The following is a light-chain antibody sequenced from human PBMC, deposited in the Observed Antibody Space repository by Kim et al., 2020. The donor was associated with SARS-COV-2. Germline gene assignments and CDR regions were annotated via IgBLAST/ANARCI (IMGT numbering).Light chain of an antibody. Sequence: DIQMTQSPSTLSASVGDRVTITCRPSESISTWLAWYQQKPGKAPKLLISDASTLESGVPSRFSGSGSGTDFTLTISGLQPDDFATYYCQQYRSFSSFGQGTKVDIK. J-gene: IGKJ2*03. V-gene: IGKV1-5*01. CDR2: DAS. CDR3: QQYRSFSS. CDR1: ESISTW.